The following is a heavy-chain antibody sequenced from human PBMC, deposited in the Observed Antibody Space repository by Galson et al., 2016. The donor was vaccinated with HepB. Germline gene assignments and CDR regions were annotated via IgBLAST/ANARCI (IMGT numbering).Heavy chain of an antibody. CDR1: GFTFSKYG. CDR2: IWYDGSSK. D-gene: IGHD1-1*01. CDR3: ARDAQQLLRGYYYGMDV. V-gene: IGHV3-33*01. J-gene: IGHJ6*02. Sequence: SLRLSCAASGFTFSKYGMHWVRQAPGKGLEWVAGIWYDGSSKNYADSVKGRFIIFRDNSRNTLYLEMNSLRAGDTAVYYCARDAQQLLRGYYYGMDVWGQGTTVTVYS.